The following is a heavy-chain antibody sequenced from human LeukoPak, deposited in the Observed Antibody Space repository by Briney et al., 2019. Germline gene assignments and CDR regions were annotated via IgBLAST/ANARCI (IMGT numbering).Heavy chain of an antibody. Sequence: PSETLSLTCTVSGGSISSGGYYWSWIRQHPGKGLEWIGYIYYSGSTYYNPSLKSRVTISVDTSKNQFSLKLSSVTAADTAVYYCAREVRLEWDYYYGMDVWGQGTTDTVSS. V-gene: IGHV4-31*03. CDR1: GGSISSGGYY. CDR2: IYYSGST. CDR3: AREVRLEWDYYYGMDV. D-gene: IGHD1-26*01. J-gene: IGHJ6*02.